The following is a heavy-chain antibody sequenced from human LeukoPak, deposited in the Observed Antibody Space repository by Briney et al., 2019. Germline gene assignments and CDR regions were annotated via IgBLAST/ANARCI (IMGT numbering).Heavy chain of an antibody. J-gene: IGHJ4*02. Sequence: GASVKVSCKASGYTFTGYYMHWVRQAPGQGLEWMGWINPNSGGTNYAQKFQGRVTMTRDTFISTAYMELSRLRSDDTAVYYCARVDYYDSSGYYYGIDYWGQGTLVTVSS. CDR1: GYTFTGYY. V-gene: IGHV1-2*02. D-gene: IGHD3-22*01. CDR2: INPNSGGT. CDR3: ARVDYYDSSGYYYGIDY.